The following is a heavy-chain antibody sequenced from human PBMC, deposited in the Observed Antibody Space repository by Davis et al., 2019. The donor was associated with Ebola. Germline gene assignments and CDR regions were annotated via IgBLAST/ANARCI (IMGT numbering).Heavy chain of an antibody. J-gene: IGHJ6*02. CDR3: ARAYCSSTSCYYGMDI. CDR2: INPNSGGT. D-gene: IGHD2-2*01. V-gene: IGHV1-2*04. CDR1: GYTFTGYY. Sequence: ASVKVSCKASGYTFTGYYMHWVRQAPGQGLEWMGWINPNSGGTNYAQKFQGWVTMTRDTSISTAYMELSRLRSDDTAVYYCARAYCSSTSCYYGMDIWGQGTTVTVSS.